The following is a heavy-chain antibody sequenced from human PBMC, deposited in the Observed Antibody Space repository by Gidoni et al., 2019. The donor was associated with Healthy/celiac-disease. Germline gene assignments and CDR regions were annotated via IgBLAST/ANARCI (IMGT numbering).Heavy chain of an antibody. CDR1: GFTFSSYW. CDR2: INSDGSST. CDR3: ARVIILFRGGVDY. V-gene: IGHV3-74*01. D-gene: IGHD2-21*01. Sequence: EVQLVESGGSLVQPGGSLRLSCAASGFTFSSYWMHWVRQAPGKGLVWVSRINSDGSSTSYADSVKGRFTISRDNAKNTLYLQMNSLRAEDTAVYYCARVIILFRGGVDYWGQGTLVTVSS. J-gene: IGHJ4*02.